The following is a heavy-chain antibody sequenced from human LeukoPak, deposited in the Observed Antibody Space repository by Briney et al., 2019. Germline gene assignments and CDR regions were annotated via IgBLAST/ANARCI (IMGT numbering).Heavy chain of an antibody. D-gene: IGHD2-2*02. V-gene: IGHV1-69*01. CDR2: IIPIFGTA. CDR3: TTGDGVVVPAAIWDAFDI. CDR1: GGTFSSYA. J-gene: IGHJ3*02. Sequence: SVKVSCKASGGTFSSYAISWVRQAPGHGLEWMGGIIPIFGTATYAQTYQGRVTVTAAESTSTRSMDMCSLTAGDPSACYCTTGDGVVVPAAIWDAFDIWGQGTMVTVSS.